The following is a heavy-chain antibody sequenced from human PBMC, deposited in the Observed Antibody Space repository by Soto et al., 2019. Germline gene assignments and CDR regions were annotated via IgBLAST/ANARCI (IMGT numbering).Heavy chain of an antibody. CDR1: GYTFTSYG. D-gene: IGHD6-13*01. CDR2: ISAYNGNT. CDR3: ARDSRSTCHDS. Sequence: QVQLVQSGAEVKKPGASVKVSCKASGYTFTSYGISWVRQAPGQGLEWMGWISAYNGNTNYAQKLQGRVTMTTDTPTITAKRELGTLELNDGAVYSCARDSRSTCHDSGGQGTLVTVSS. J-gene: IGHJ4*02. V-gene: IGHV1-18*01.